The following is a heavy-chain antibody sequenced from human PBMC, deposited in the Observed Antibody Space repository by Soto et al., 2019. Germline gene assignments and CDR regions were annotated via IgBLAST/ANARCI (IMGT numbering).Heavy chain of an antibody. Sequence: QVQLVESGGGVVQPGRSLRLSCAASGFTFSSYGMHWVRQAPGKGLEWVAGIWYDGSNKYYADSVKGRFTISRDNSKNTLYLQMNSLRAEDTAVYYCVRDLSYYGSGSDYWGQGTLVTVSS. CDR3: VRDLSYYGSGSDY. CDR1: GFTFSSYG. D-gene: IGHD3-10*01. J-gene: IGHJ4*02. V-gene: IGHV3-33*01. CDR2: IWYDGSNK.